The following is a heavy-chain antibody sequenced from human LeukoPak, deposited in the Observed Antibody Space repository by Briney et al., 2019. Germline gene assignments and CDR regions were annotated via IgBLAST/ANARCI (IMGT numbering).Heavy chain of an antibody. V-gene: IGHV3-64D*06. Sequence: PGGSLRLSCSASAFTLSRYAMRWVRQAPGKGLEYVSGISSIGDSTYYADSVKGRFTISRDNSKNTLYLQVSSLRAEDTAVYYCVKDSTVVTLEYWGQGTLVTVSS. CDR1: AFTLSRYA. CDR3: VKDSTVVTLEY. J-gene: IGHJ4*02. CDR2: ISSIGDST. D-gene: IGHD4-23*01.